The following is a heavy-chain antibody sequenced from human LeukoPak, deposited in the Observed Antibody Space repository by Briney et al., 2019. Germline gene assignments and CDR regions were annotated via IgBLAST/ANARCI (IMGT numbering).Heavy chain of an antibody. V-gene: IGHV3-30*18. Sequence: GSLRLSCSAPGFTFKFYGLEWVRPASSQGLELVAVISYHGSNKYYADSVKGRFTISRDNSKNTLYLQMNSLRGEDTAVYYCAKGRDSWSNKIDYWGQGTLVTVSS. CDR1: GFTFKFYG. J-gene: IGHJ4*02. CDR2: ISYHGSNK. D-gene: IGHD3-3*01. CDR3: AKGRDSWSNKIDY.